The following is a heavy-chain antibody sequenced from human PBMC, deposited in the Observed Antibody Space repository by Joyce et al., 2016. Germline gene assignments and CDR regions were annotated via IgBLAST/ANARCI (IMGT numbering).Heavy chain of an antibody. D-gene: IGHD4-17*01. Sequence: QVQLVQSGAEVKKPGTSVKVSCKASGYTFTSYDINWVRLATGKGREWMGWMNPNSGNTGSAQKFQGRVTMTRNTSISTAYMELSSLRSEDTAVYYCARERNFGDLSFDPWGQGTLVTVSS. CDR3: ARERNFGDLSFDP. CDR2: MNPNSGNT. CDR1: GYTFTSYD. V-gene: IGHV1-8*01. J-gene: IGHJ5*02.